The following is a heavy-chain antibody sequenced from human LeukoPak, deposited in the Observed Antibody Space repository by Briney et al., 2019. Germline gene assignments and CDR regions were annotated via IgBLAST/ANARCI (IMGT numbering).Heavy chain of an antibody. CDR3: ARVPHAMVRGVIITEFYFDY. Sequence: GGSLRLSCAASGLTFSSYSMNWVRQAPGKGLEWVSSISSSSNYIYYTDSVKGRFTISRDNAKNSLYLQMNSLRAEDTAVYYCARVPHAMVRGVIITEFYFDYWGQGTLVTVSS. V-gene: IGHV3-21*01. CDR1: GLTFSSYS. D-gene: IGHD3-10*01. J-gene: IGHJ4*02. CDR2: ISSSSNYI.